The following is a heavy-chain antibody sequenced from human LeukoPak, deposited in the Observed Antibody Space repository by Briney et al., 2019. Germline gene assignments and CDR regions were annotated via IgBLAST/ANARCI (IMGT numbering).Heavy chain of an antibody. Sequence: GGSLRLSCAASGFTFSSYTMNWVRQAPGKGPEWVSLISSSSSHIHYADSVRGRFTISRDNAKNSLYLQMKSLRAEDTAVYYCARAGYSSSWRERYKYYFDYWGQGTLVTVSS. J-gene: IGHJ4*02. D-gene: IGHD6-13*01. CDR1: GFTFSSYT. CDR3: ARAGYSSSWRERYKYYFDY. CDR2: ISSSSSHI. V-gene: IGHV3-21*01.